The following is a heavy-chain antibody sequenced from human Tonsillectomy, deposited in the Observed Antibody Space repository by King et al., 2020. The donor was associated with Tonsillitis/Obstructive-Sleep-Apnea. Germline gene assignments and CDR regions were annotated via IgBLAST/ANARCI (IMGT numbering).Heavy chain of an antibody. D-gene: IGHD3-16*01. Sequence: VQLVESGGVVVQPGGSLRLSCAASGFTFDDYSMNWVRQAPGKGLEWVSLIIGDGGTTYYADSVKGRFTISRDNSKNSLYLQMNSLRSEDTALYYCAKGRTFYYYYMDVWGKGTTVTVSS. J-gene: IGHJ6*03. CDR2: IIGDGGTT. CDR3: AKGRTFYYYYMDV. V-gene: IGHV3-43*01. CDR1: GFTFDDYS.